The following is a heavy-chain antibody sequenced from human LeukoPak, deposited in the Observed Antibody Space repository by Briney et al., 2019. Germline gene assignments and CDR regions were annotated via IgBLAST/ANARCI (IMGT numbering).Heavy chain of an antibody. CDR2: INTNTGNP. Sequence: ASVKVSCKASGYTFTSYAMNWVRQAPGQGLEWMGWINTNTGNPTYAQGFTGRFVFSLDTSVSTAYLQICSLKAEDTAVYYCARYCGGVCYSGFDYWGQGTLVTVSS. CDR3: ARYCGGVCYSGFDY. CDR1: GYTFTSYA. V-gene: IGHV7-4-1*01. J-gene: IGHJ4*02. D-gene: IGHD2-21*02.